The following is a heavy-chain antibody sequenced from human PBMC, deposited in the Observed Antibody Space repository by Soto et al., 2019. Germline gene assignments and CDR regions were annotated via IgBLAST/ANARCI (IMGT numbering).Heavy chain of an antibody. CDR3: AASFIAAAGTFDY. CDR1: GGSFSGYY. Sequence: PSETLSLTCAVYGGSFSGYYWSWIRQPPGKGLEWIGEINHSGSTNYNPSLKSRVTISVDTSKNQFSLKLSSVTAADTAVYYCAASFIAAAGTFDYWGQGTLVTVSS. V-gene: IGHV4-34*01. D-gene: IGHD6-13*01. CDR2: INHSGST. J-gene: IGHJ4*02.